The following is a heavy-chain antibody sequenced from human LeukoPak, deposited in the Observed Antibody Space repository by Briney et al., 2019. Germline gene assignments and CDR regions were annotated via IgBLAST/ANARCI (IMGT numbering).Heavy chain of an antibody. CDR2: IIPIFGTA. Sequence: GSSVKVSCKASGGTFSSYAISWVRQAPGQGLEWMGGIIPIFGTANYAQKFQGRVTITADESTSTAYMELSSLRSGDTAVYYCARGIDYGDYPHYYGMDVWGQGTTVTVSS. D-gene: IGHD4-17*01. J-gene: IGHJ6*02. CDR1: GGTFSSYA. V-gene: IGHV1-69*01. CDR3: ARGIDYGDYPHYYGMDV.